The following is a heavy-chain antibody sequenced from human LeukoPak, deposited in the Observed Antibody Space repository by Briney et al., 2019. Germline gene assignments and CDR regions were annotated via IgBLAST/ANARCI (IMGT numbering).Heavy chain of an antibody. CDR3: ARGRGSSWYSDY. V-gene: IGHV1-8*01. D-gene: IGHD6-13*01. CDR1: GYTFTSYD. J-gene: IGHJ4*02. Sequence: ASVTVSCKASGYTFTSYDINWVRQATGQGLEWMGWMNPNSGNTVYAQKFQGRVTITRNTSISTAYMELSSLRSEDTAVYYCARGRGSSWYSDYWGQGTLVTVSS. CDR2: MNPNSGNT.